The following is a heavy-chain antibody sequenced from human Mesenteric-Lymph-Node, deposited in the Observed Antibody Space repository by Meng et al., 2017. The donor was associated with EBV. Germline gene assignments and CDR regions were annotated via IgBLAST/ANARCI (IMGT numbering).Heavy chain of an antibody. Sequence: QPSGPGPVNPSQTLPLPCPLSGDILSNINGGWNWIRQSPSRGLEWLGRTYYRSKWYNDYAVSVKGRITIHPDTTKNQVSLQLNSVTPEDTAVYYCAGVGSTISTDWFDTWGQGTLVTVSS. CDR1: GDILSNINGG. CDR2: TYYRSKWYN. J-gene: IGHJ5*02. V-gene: IGHV6-1*01. D-gene: IGHD3-9*01. CDR3: AGVGSTISTDWFDT.